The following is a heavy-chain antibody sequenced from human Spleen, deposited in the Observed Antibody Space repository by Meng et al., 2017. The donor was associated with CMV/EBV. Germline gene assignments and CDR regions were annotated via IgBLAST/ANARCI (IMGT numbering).Heavy chain of an antibody. V-gene: IGHV3-48*03. CDR3: ARGRENFGGRRLFDY. Sequence: GESLKISCAASGFTFSSYEMNWVRQAPGKGLEWVSHISGSGASIYYPDSVRGRFTISKDAAKNSLYLQMNRLRVEDTGVYYCARGRENFGGRRLFDYWGQGALVTVSS. CDR2: ISGSGASI. CDR1: GFTFSSYE. D-gene: IGHD3-16*01. J-gene: IGHJ4*02.